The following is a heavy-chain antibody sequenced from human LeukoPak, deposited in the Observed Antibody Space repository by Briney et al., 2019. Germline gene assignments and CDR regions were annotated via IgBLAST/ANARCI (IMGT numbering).Heavy chain of an antibody. Sequence: KGGESLKISCKGSGYSCTSYWIGWVRPMPGKGLEWMGIIYPGDSDTGDSPSFQGQVTISADKSISTAYLQWSSLKASDTAMYYCARRRAGFDPWGQGTLVTVSS. CDR1: GYSCTSYW. J-gene: IGHJ5*02. CDR2: IYPGDSDT. CDR3: ARRRAGFDP. V-gene: IGHV5-51*01.